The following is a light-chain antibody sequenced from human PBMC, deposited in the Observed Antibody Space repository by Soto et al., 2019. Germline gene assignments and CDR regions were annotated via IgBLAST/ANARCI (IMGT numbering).Light chain of an antibody. Sequence: QSVLTQPPSASGTPGQRVTISCSGSSSNIGSNTVNWYQQLPGTAPKLLIYSDNRRPSGVPDRFSGSKSGTSASLAISGLQSEEEADYYCAAWDDSLNGVLFGGGTKLTVL. CDR1: SSNIGSNT. J-gene: IGLJ2*01. CDR3: AAWDDSLNGVL. CDR2: SDN. V-gene: IGLV1-44*01.